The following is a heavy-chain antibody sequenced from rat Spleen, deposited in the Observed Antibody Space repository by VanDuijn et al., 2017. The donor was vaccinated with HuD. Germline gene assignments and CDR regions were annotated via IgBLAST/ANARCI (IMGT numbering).Heavy chain of an antibody. CDR3: ARDYGSYRVMDA. CDR1: GYSITSSYR. J-gene: IGHJ4*01. Sequence: EVQLQESGPGLVKPSQSLSLTCSVTGYSITSSYRWNWIRKFPGNKLEWLGYINSAGSTNYNPSLKSRISITRDTSKNQFFLQVKSVTTEDTATYYCARDYGSYRVMDAWGQGASVTVSS. D-gene: IGHD1-3*01. CDR2: INSAGST. V-gene: IGHV3-3*01.